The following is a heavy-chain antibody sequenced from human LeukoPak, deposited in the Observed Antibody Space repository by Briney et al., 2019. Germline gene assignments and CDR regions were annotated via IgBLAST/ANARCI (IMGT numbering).Heavy chain of an antibody. CDR1: GSTFSSYW. D-gene: IGHD3-16*01. V-gene: IGHV3-74*01. CDR2: ISGDGSTT. J-gene: IGHJ4*02. Sequence: PGGSLRLSCAASGSTFSSYWMHWVRQAPGKGLVWVSRISGDGSTTGYADSVKGRFTISRDNAKNTLYLQMNSLRAEDTAVYYCTRDLGVYWGQGALVTVSS. CDR3: TRDLGVY.